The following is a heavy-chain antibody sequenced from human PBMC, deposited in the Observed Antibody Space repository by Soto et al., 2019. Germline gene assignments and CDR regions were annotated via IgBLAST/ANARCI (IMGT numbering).Heavy chain of an antibody. D-gene: IGHD1-26*01. V-gene: IGHV3-74*01. Sequence: GGSLRLSCAASGFTFSTYWMNWVRQAPGKGLVWVSLINPDGSTTTYADSVKGRFTISRDNAKNTVYLQMNSLRVDDTAVYYCAKHLRRSPDYWGQGTVLTVS. CDR2: INPDGSTT. J-gene: IGHJ4*02. CDR1: GFTFSTYW. CDR3: AKHLRRSPDY.